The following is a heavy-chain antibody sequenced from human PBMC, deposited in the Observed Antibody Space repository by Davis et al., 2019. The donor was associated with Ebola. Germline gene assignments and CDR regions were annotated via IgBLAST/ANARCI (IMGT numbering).Heavy chain of an antibody. CDR3: ARYSGYGWYFDY. D-gene: IGHD5-12*01. J-gene: IGHJ4*02. Sequence: SEILSLTCTVSGGSISSYYWSWIRQPPGKGLEWIGYIYYSGSTNYNPSLKSRVTISVDTSKNQFSLKLSSVTAADTAVYYCARYSGYGWYFDYWGQGTLVTVSS. CDR2: IYYSGST. CDR1: GGSISSYY. V-gene: IGHV4-59*01.